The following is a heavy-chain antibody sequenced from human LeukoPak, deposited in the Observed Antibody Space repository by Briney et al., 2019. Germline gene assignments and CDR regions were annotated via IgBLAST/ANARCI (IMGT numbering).Heavy chain of an antibody. V-gene: IGHV5-51*01. J-gene: IGHJ4*02. D-gene: IGHD3-22*01. Sequence: GESLKISCKGSGNSFTSYWIGWVRQMPGKGLEWMGIIYPGDSDTRYSPSFQGQVTISADKSISTAYLQWSSLKASDTAMYYCAGLSDSSGYYIDYWGQGTLVTVSS. CDR2: IYPGDSDT. CDR1: GNSFTSYW. CDR3: AGLSDSSGYYIDY.